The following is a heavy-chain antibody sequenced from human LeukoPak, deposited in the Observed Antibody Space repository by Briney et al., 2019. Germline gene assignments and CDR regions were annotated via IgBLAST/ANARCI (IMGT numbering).Heavy chain of an antibody. CDR2: INYSGST. CDR3: ARARKYYYYMDV. Sequence: SETLSLTCAVYGGSFSGYYWSWIRQPPGKGLEWIGEINYSGSTNHNPSLKSRVTISVDTSKNQFSLKLSSVTAADTAVYYCARARKYYYYMDVWGKGTTVTVSS. V-gene: IGHV4-34*01. J-gene: IGHJ6*03. CDR1: GGSFSGYY.